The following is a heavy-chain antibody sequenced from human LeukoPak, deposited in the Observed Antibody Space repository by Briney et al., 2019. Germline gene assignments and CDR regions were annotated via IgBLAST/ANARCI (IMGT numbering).Heavy chain of an antibody. CDR3: TTGGGVGAIRTGAY. D-gene: IGHD1-26*01. CDR1: GFTLRNNW. CDR2: IKRETDGGTT. V-gene: IGHV3-15*07. J-gene: IGHJ4*02. Sequence: GGSLRLSCAASGFTLRNNWMNWVRQGPGKGLEWVGRIKRETDGGTTDHAAPVKDRFTISRDDSKNMLFLDMKSLKIEDTELYYCTTGGGVGAIRTGAYWGQGTLVIVSS.